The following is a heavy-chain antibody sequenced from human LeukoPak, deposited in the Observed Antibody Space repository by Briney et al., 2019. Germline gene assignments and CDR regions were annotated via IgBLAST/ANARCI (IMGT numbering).Heavy chain of an antibody. V-gene: IGHV1-2*02. CDR1: GYTFTGYY. CDR2: SNPNSGVT. D-gene: IGHD6-19*01. Sequence: GASVKVSCKASGYTFTGYYMHWGRQAPGHGPEWRGWSNPNSGVTNYAPKFTRRVTMTTALSTSPAKMELSRLRSDDTAVYYCARKGGDSSGWFTRIDYFDYWGQGTLVTVSS. CDR3: ARKGGDSSGWFTRIDYFDY. J-gene: IGHJ4*02.